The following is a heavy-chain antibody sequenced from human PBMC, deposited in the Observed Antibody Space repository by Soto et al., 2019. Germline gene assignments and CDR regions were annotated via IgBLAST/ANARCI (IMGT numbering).Heavy chain of an antibody. CDR3: ARGRGYYGSGSYYNDPYYYYYMDV. CDR2: FDVDSGNT. V-gene: IGHV1-58*02. J-gene: IGHJ6*03. Sequence: SVKVSCKASGFTFTSSAMQWVRQARGQRLEWIGWFDVDSGNTNYAQKFQERVTITRDTSTSTAYMELSRLRSDDTAVYYCARGRGYYGSGSYYNDPYYYYYMDVWGKGTTVTVSS. CDR1: GFTFTSSA. D-gene: IGHD3-10*01.